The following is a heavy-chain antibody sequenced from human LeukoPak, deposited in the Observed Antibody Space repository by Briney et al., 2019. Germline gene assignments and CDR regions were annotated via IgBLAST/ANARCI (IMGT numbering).Heavy chain of an antibody. CDR2: INHSGST. V-gene: IGHV4-34*01. Sequence: ASETLSLTCAVYGGSFSGYYWSWIRQPPGKGLEWIGEINHSGSTNYNPSLKSRATISVDTSKNQFSLKLSSVTAADTAVYYCARRASGYYMDVWGKGTTVTVSS. J-gene: IGHJ6*03. CDR3: ARRASGYYMDV. D-gene: IGHD6-19*01. CDR1: GGSFSGYY.